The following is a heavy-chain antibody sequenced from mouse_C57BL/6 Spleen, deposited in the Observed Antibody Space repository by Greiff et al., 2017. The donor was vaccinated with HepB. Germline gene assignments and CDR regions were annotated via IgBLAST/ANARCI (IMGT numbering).Heavy chain of an antibody. CDR2: IYPGSGST. CDR1: GYTFTSYW. CDR3: AREGVGRSWFAY. J-gene: IGHJ3*01. V-gene: IGHV1-55*01. Sequence: QVHVKQPGAELVKPGASVKMSCKASGYTFTSYWITWVKQRPGQGLEWIGDIYPGSGSTNYNEKFKSKATLTVDTSSSTAYMQLSSLTSEDSAVYYCAREGVGRSWFAYWGQGTLVTVSA. D-gene: IGHD4-1*01.